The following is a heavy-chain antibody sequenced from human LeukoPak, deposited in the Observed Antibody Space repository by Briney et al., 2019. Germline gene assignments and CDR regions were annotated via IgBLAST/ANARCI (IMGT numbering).Heavy chain of an antibody. CDR3: ARLLELLRDFDF. D-gene: IGHD1-26*01. V-gene: IGHV3-7*01. J-gene: IGHJ4*02. Sequence: GSLRLSCAASGFTFKDYWMSWVRQAPGKGLEWVAYINQDGSETYHVDSVKGRFTISRDNAKNSLYLQMNSLRAEDAAVYYCARLLELLRDFDFWGQGTLVAVSS. CDR1: GFTFKDYW. CDR2: INQDGSET.